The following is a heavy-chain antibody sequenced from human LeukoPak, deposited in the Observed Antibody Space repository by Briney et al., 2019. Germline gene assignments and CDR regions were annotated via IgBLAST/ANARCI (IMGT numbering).Heavy chain of an antibody. D-gene: IGHD4-23*01. CDR3: ARHPGWGSKDGISDY. CDR2: IYYSGST. Sequence: SETLSLTCTVSGASVSSGGYYWSWIRQPPGKGLEWIGNIYYSGSTNYNPSLKSRVTISVDTSKNQFSLKLSSVTAADTAVYYCARHPGWGSKDGISDYWGQGTLVTVSS. V-gene: IGHV4-61*08. J-gene: IGHJ4*02. CDR1: GASVSSGGYY.